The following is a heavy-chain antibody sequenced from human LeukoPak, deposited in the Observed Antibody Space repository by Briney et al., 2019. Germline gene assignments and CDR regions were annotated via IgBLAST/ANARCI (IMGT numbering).Heavy chain of an antibody. Sequence: GGSLRLSCVASGFTFSNAWMAWVRRAPGKGLEWVANIKQDGSAKNYVDSVKSRFIISRDNGKSSLYLQMTSLRAEDAAVYYCARDRAYSSFDYWGQGTLVTVSS. J-gene: IGHJ4*02. CDR2: IKQDGSAK. CDR3: ARDRAYSSFDY. V-gene: IGHV3-7*01. D-gene: IGHD6-13*01. CDR1: GFTFSNAW.